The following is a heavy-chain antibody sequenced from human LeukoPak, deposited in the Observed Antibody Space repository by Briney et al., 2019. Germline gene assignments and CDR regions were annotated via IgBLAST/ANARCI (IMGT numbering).Heavy chain of an antibody. CDR3: AREVYSYAPDALDL. J-gene: IGHJ3*01. CDR1: GFRFNGYA. D-gene: IGHD2-2*01. Sequence: GRSLRLSCAASGFRFNGYAMHWVRQPPGTGLEWVAVISMDGSQQYYTDSVKGRFTISRDNSKNTLYLQMNSLRSEDTSVYYCAREVYSYAPDALDLWGQGTMVTVSS. CDR2: ISMDGSQQ. V-gene: IGHV3-30*04.